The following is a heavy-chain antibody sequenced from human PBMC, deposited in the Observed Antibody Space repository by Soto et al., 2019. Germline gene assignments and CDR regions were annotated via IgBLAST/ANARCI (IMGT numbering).Heavy chain of an antibody. CDR2: IYHSGST. J-gene: IGHJ4*02. V-gene: IGHV4-30-2*01. CDR1: GGXISSGGYS. D-gene: IGHD4-17*01. Sequence: PSETLSLTCAVSGGXISSGGYSWSWIRQPPGKGLEWIGYIYHSGSTYYNPSLKSRVTISVDRSKNQFSLKLSSVTAADTAVYYCASGLVTTLHYWGQGTLVTVSS. CDR3: ASGLVTTLHY.